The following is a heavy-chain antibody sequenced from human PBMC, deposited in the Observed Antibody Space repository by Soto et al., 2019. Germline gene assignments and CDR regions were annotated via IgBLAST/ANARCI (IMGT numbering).Heavy chain of an antibody. CDR1: GGSVSSGSYF. D-gene: IGHD6-6*01. Sequence: QVQLQESGPGLVKPSETLSLTCTVSGGSVSSGSYFWSWIRQPPGKGLEWIGYIYYSGSTNYNHSLKSRVTITVDTYKNQFSLKLSSVTAADTAVYYCARDYSSSSNCYYYYGMDVWGQGTTVTVSS. CDR2: IYYSGST. J-gene: IGHJ6*02. CDR3: ARDYSSSSNCYYYYGMDV. V-gene: IGHV4-61*01.